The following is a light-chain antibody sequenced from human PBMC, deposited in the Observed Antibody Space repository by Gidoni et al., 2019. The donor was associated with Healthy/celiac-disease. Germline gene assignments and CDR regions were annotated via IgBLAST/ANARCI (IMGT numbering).Light chain of an antibody. J-gene: IGLJ3*02. V-gene: IGLV3-9*01. CDR2: RDS. CDR3: QVWDSSTGV. CDR1: NIGSKN. Sequence: SYELTQPPSVSVALGQTARITCGGNNIGSKNVHWHQQKPGQAPVLVIYRDSNRPSGIPERFSGSNSGNTATLTISRAQAGDEADYYCQVWDSSTGVFGGGTKLTVL.